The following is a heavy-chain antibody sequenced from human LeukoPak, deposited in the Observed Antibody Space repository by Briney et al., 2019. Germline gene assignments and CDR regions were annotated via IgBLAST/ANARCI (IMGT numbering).Heavy chain of an antibody. D-gene: IGHD6-19*01. CDR3: SVAGTSDGMDV. V-gene: IGHV3-23*01. J-gene: IGHJ6*02. CDR1: GFTFSSYA. CDR2: ISDSGGST. Sequence: GGSLRLSCAASGFTFSSYAMSWVRQAPGKGLEWVSAISDSGGSTYYADSVKGRFTISRDNAKNSLYLQMNSLRAEDTAVYYCSVAGTSDGMDVWGQGTAVTVSS.